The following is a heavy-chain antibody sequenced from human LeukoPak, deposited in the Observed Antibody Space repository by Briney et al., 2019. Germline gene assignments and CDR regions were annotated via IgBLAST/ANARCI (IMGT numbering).Heavy chain of an antibody. V-gene: IGHV3-53*01. CDR2: IYSGGGT. Sequence: GGSLRLSCAASGFTVSSNYMSWVRQAPGKGLEWVSLIYSGGGTYYSDSVKGRFTISRDKSRNTLYLQMNSLRAEDTAVYYCVRGPGYPGGKLDYWGQGTLVTVSS. J-gene: IGHJ4*02. D-gene: IGHD3-16*01. CDR1: GFTVSSNY. CDR3: VRGPGYPGGKLDY.